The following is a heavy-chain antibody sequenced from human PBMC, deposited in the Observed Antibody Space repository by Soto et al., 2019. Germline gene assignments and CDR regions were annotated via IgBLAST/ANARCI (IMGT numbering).Heavy chain of an antibody. J-gene: IGHJ6*02. V-gene: IGHV3-30*18. D-gene: IGHD3-22*01. Sequence: GGSLRLSCAVSGFTFSSYGMHWVRQAPGKGLEWVAVISYDGSNKYYADSVKGRFTISRDNSKNTLYLQMSSLRAEDTAAYFCVKDSSGYPYYYGLDVWGQGTTVTVSS. CDR1: GFTFSSYG. CDR3: VKDSSGYPYYYGLDV. CDR2: ISYDGSNK.